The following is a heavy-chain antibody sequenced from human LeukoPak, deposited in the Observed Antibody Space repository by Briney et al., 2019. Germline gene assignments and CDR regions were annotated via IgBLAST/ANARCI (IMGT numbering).Heavy chain of an antibody. Sequence: GGTLRLSCAASGFTFSSYAMSWVRQAPGKGLEWVSSISGSGGSTYYADSVKGRFTISRDNSKNTLYLQMNSLRAEDTAVYYCAKVGIGDSVSRDYYYMDVWGKGTTVTISS. CDR3: AKVGIGDSVSRDYYYMDV. CDR1: GFTFSSYA. CDR2: ISGSGGST. J-gene: IGHJ6*03. V-gene: IGHV3-23*01. D-gene: IGHD3-10*01.